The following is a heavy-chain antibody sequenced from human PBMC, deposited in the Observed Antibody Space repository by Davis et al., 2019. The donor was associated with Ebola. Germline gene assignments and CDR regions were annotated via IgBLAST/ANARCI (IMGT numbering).Heavy chain of an antibody. J-gene: IGHJ4*02. V-gene: IGHV3-66*01. CDR1: GFTVSSNY. CDR2: IYSGGST. D-gene: IGHD6-13*01. CDR3: ARDLSTGSSWY. Sequence: GESLKISCAASGFTVSSNYMSWVRQAPGKGLEWVSVIYSGGSTYYADSVKGRFTISRDNSKNTLYLQMNSLRAEDTAVYYCARDLSTGSSWYWGQGTLVTVSS.